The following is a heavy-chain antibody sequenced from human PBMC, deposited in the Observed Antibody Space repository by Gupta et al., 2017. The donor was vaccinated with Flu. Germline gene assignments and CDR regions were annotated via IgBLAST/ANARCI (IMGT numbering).Heavy chain of an antibody. D-gene: IGHD5-18*01. J-gene: IGHJ6*02. V-gene: IGHV3-64*01. CDR2: ISSNGGST. CDR1: GFPFSSYA. Sequence: GGGLVQPGGSLRLSCAASGFPFSSYAMHWVRQAPGKGLEYVSAISSNGGSTYYANSVKGRFTISRDNSKNTLYLQMGSLRAEDMAVYYCARAANTRGYSYGLNYYYGMDVWGQGTTVTVSS. CDR3: ARAANTRGYSYGLNYYYGMDV.